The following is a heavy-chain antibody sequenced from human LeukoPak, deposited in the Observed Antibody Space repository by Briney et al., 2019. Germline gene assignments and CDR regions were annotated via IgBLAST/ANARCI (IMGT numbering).Heavy chain of an antibody. CDR3: AKRGSGRYFDY. CDR2: VNSGSSST. J-gene: IGHJ4*02. V-gene: IGHV3-23*03. D-gene: IGHD5-12*01. CDR1: QFTFSNYD. Sequence: GGSLRLSCAASQFTFSNYDMSWVRQAPGRGLEWVSVVNSGSSSTSYADSVKGRFTISRDNSENTVYLQMNSLRAEDTAVYYCAKRGSGRYFDYWGQGTLVTVSS.